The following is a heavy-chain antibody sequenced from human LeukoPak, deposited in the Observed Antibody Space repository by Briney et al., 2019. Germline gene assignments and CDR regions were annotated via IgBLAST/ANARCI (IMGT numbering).Heavy chain of an antibody. D-gene: IGHD2-8*02. CDR1: GFTFNSYE. J-gene: IGHJ4*02. CDR3: ARSTLATTGTY. CDR2: ISTSGTTI. V-gene: IGHV3-48*03. Sequence: PGGSLRLSCAASGFTFNSYEMNWVRQAPGKGLEWVSYISTSGTTIYYADSVKGRFTISRDNAKNSLYLQMNSLRAEDTAVYYRARSTLATTGTYWGQGTLVTVSS.